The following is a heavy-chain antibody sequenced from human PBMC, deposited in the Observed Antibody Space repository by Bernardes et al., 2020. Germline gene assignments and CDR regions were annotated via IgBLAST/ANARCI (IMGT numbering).Heavy chain of an antibody. CDR1: GFTFSSYA. V-gene: IGHV3-23*01. D-gene: IGHD6-19*01. J-gene: IGHJ3*02. CDR3: AKSHSSGWYRKDAFDI. Sequence: GGSLRLSCAASGFTFSSYAMSWVRQAPGKGLEWVSAISGSGGSTYYADSVKGRFTISRDNSKNTLYLQMNSLRAEDTAVYYCAKSHSSGWYRKDAFDIWGQGTMVTVSS. CDR2: ISGSGGST.